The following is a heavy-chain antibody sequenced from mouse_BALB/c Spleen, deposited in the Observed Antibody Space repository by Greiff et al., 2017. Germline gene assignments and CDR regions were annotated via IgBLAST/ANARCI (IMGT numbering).Heavy chain of an antibody. V-gene: IGHV5-6*01. D-gene: IGHD2-3*01. J-gene: IGHJ4*01. CDR3: ARRDGYYPYYAMDY. CDR2: ISSGGSYT. Sequence: EVQLKESGGDLVKPGGSLKLSCAASGFTFSSYGMSWVRQTPDKRLEWVATISSGGSYTYYPDSVKGRFTISRDNAKNTLYLQMSSLKSEDTAMYYCARRDGYYPYYAMDYWGQGTSVTVSS. CDR1: GFTFSSYG.